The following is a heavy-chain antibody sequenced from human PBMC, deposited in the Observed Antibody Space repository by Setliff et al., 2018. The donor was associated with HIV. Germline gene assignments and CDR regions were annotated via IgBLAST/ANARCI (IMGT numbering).Heavy chain of an antibody. CDR3: ARRGVPRQIDLDS. J-gene: IGHJ5*01. CDR2: INPSGGST. V-gene: IGHV1-46*01. Sequence: ASVKVSCRASGYTFTSYYIHWVRQAPGRGLEWMGRINPSGGSTSYAQKFQGRVTMTRDTSTSTVYMELSSLRSEDTAMYYCARRGVPRQIDLDSWGHGALVTVSS. D-gene: IGHD3-10*01. CDR1: GYTFTSYY.